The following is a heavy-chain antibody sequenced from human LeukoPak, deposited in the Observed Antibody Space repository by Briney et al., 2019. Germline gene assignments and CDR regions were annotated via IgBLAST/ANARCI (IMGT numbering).Heavy chain of an antibody. D-gene: IGHD3-10*01. CDR3: ARGNFYSGSGSSPLDY. CDR1: GFTFSSYA. V-gene: IGHV3-23*03. Sequence: GGSLRLSCAASGFTFSSYAMSWVRQAPGKGLEWVSVIYSGGSTYYADSVKGRFTISRDNSKNTLFLQMNSLRGEDTAVYYCARGNFYSGSGSSPLDYWGQGTLVTVSS. J-gene: IGHJ4*02. CDR2: IYSGGST.